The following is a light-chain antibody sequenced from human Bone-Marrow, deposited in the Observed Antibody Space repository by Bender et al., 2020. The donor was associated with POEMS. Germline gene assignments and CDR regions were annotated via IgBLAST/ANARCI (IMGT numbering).Light chain of an antibody. J-gene: IGLJ2*01. CDR3: QSADSSGTQVV. V-gene: IGLV3-25*03. CDR1: VLLKQY. Sequence: NELSQPPSVSVSPGQTARITCFGDVLLKQYVYWYQQKSGQAPVLAISQDTGRPSGIPERFSGSSSGTTVTLTINEVQAEDEADYYCQSADSSGTQVVFGGETKLTVL. CDR2: QDT.